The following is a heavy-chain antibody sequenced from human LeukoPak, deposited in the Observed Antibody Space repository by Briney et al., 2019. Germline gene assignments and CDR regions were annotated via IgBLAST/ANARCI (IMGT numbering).Heavy chain of an antibody. CDR2: ISGSGGST. J-gene: IGHJ4*02. D-gene: IGHD3-3*01. CDR1: GFTFSSYA. Sequence: PGGSLRLSCAASGFTFSSYAMSWVRQAPGKGLEWVSAISGSGGSTYYADSVKGRFTISRDNSKNTLYLQMNSLRAEDTAVYYCAKALLVNYDFWSGYYNPYFDYWGQGTLVTVSS. V-gene: IGHV3-23*01. CDR3: AKALLVNYDFWSGYYNPYFDY.